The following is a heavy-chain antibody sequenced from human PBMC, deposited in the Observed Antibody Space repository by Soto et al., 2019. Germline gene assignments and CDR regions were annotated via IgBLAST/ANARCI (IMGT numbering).Heavy chain of an antibody. CDR2: MNPNSGNT. D-gene: IGHD3-3*01. V-gene: IGHV1-8*01. CDR1: GYTFTSYD. J-gene: IGHJ6*02. CDR3: ARGRSTIFGVVVGMDV. Sequence: ASVKVSCKASGYTFTSYDINWVRQATGQGPEWMGWMNPNSGNTGYAQKFQGRVTMTRNTSISTAYMELSSLRSEDTAVYYCARGRSTIFGVVVGMDVWGQGTTVTVSS.